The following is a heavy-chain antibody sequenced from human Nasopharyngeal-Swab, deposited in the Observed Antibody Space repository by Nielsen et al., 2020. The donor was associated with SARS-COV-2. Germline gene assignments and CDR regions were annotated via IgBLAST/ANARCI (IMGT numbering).Heavy chain of an antibody. CDR1: AGTFSSYA. V-gene: IGHV1-69*13. Sequence: SLKVSCNASAGTFSSYAIIWVRQAPGQGLEWMGGIIPIFGTANYAQKFQGRVTITADESTSTAYMELSSLRSEDTAVYYCARVWSAYYYDSSGRNDAFDIWGQGTMVTVSS. J-gene: IGHJ3*02. CDR2: IIPIFGTA. CDR3: ARVWSAYYYDSSGRNDAFDI. D-gene: IGHD3-22*01.